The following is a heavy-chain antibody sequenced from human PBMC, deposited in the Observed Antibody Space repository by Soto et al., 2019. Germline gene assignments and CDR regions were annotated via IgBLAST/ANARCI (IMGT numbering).Heavy chain of an antibody. CDR1: GYTFTGYY. CDR3: ASSLDYYYYGMDV. J-gene: IGHJ6*02. V-gene: IGHV1-2*04. CDR2: INPNSGGT. Sequence: GASVKVYCKASGYTFTGYYMHWVRQAPGQGLEWMGWINPNSGGTNYAQKFQGWVTMTRDTSISTAYMELSRLRSDDTAVYYCASSLDYYYYGMDVWGQGTTVTVSS.